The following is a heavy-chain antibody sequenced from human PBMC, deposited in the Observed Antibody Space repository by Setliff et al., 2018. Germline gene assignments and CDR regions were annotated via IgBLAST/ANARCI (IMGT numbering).Heavy chain of an antibody. CDR3: VRGPGPSVVVAMPFDR. V-gene: IGHV1-18*01. J-gene: IGHJ4*02. CDR2: ISPYNEKT. D-gene: IGHD5-12*01. Sequence: ASVKVSCKTSGYNFITFGISLVRQAPGQGLEWMGWISPYNEKTNYAEKFQGRVTMTTDTSTTTVYMEVASLRSDDTAVYYCVRGPGPSVVVAMPFDRWGQGTLVTSP. CDR1: GYNFITFG.